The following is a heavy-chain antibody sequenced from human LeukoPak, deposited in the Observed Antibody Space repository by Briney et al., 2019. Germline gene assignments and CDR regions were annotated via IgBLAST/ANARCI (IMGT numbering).Heavy chain of an antibody. CDR1: GYTFTGYY. CDR3: ARGYCSSTSCYYYFDY. CDR2: INPNSGGT. D-gene: IGHD2-2*01. J-gene: IGHJ4*02. V-gene: IGHV1-2*02. Sequence: ASVKVSCKASGYTFTGYYMHWVRQAPGQGLEWMGWINPNSGGTNYVQKFQGRVTMTRDTSISTAYMELSRLRSDDTAVYYCARGYCSSTSCYYYFDYWGQGTLVTVSS.